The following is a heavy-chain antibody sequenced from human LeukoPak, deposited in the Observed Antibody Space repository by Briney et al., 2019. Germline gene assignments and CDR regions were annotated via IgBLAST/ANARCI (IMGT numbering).Heavy chain of an antibody. CDR3: ARDMGGATPHFDY. CDR2: IYYSGST. J-gene: IGHJ4*02. CDR1: GGSISSYY. Sequence: SETLSLTCTVSGGSISSYYWSWIRQPPGKGLEWIGYIYYSGSTNYNPSLKSRVTISVDTSKNQFPLKLSSVTAADTAVYYCARDMGGATPHFDYWGQGTLVTVSS. V-gene: IGHV4-59*01. D-gene: IGHD1-26*01.